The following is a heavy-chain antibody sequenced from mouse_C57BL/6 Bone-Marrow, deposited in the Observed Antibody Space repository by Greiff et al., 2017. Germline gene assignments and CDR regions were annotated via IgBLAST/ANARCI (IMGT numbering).Heavy chain of an antibody. J-gene: IGHJ1*03. CDR2: INPRRGNT. Sequence: QVQLQQSGAELARPGASVKLSCKASGYTFTSYGISWVKQRTGQGLEWIGEINPRRGNTYYNEKFKGKATLTADKSSSTAYMELRSLTSEDTAVYFCAREVRDVWGTGTTVTVSS. V-gene: IGHV1-81*01. CDR3: AREVRDV. CDR1: GYTFTSYG.